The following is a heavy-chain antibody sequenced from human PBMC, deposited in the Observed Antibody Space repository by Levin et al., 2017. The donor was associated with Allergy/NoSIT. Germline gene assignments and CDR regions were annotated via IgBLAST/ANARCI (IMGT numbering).Heavy chain of an antibody. D-gene: IGHD6-13*01. CDR2: ISSSSSYI. CDR3: ARDKRYGKQLVQGADY. V-gene: IGHV3-21*01. Sequence: GGSLRLSCAASGFTFSSYSMNWVRQAPGKGLEWVSSISSSSSYIYYADSVKGRFTISRDNAKNSLYLQMNSLRAEDTAVYYCARDKRYGKQLVQGADYWGQGTLVTVSS. CDR1: GFTFSSYS. J-gene: IGHJ4*02.